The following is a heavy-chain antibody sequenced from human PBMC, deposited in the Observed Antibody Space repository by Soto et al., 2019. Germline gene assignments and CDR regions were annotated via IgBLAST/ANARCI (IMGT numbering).Heavy chain of an antibody. J-gene: IGHJ6*02. CDR3: VRDFGSSSEGGMDV. V-gene: IGHV3-53*01. Sequence: GGSLRLSCAASGFTASSNYMSWVRQAPGKGLEWVSVIYSGGITFYADSVKGRFTISRDNSKNTLYLQMNNLRGEDTAVYYCVRDFGSSSEGGMDVWGQGTTVTVSS. CDR1: GFTASSNY. D-gene: IGHD6-6*01. CDR2: IYSGGIT.